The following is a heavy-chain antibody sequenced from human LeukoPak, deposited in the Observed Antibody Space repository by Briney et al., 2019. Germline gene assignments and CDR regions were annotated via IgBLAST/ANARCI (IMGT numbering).Heavy chain of an antibody. J-gene: IGHJ4*02. D-gene: IGHD4-23*01. CDR1: GGSISTYY. CDR3: ARGTVVKSKYFDY. CDR2: IYHSGST. V-gene: IGHV4-59*12. Sequence: SENLSLTCTVSGGSISTYYWTWIRQPPGKGLEWIGYIYHSGSTSYSPSLKSRVTISVDTSKNQFSLKLSSVTAADTAVYYCARGTVVKSKYFDYWGQGTLVTVSS.